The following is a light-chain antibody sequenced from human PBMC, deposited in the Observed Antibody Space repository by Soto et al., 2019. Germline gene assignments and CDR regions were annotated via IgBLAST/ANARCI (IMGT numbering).Light chain of an antibody. J-gene: IGKJ3*01. Sequence: EIVLTQAPGTLSVSLGERATLSCKASQTLTDYYLAWYHQKPGQAPRFVIYGASVRATGIPDRFSGSGSGTDFSLTISRVDPEDFGVYFCQHDGKSPLFVFGPGTTLDVK. CDR2: GAS. CDR1: QTLTDYY. V-gene: IGKV3-20*01. CDR3: QHDGKSPLFV.